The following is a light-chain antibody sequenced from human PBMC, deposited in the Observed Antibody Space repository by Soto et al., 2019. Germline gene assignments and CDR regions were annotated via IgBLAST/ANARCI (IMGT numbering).Light chain of an antibody. CDR1: QTISSW. CDR2: GAS. J-gene: IGKJ1*01. V-gene: IGKV3-15*01. CDR3: QQYNIWPRT. Sequence: MTQSPSTLSGSVGDRVTITCRASQTISSWLAWYQQKPGQAPRLLIYGASTRATGIPARFSGSGSGTEFTLTVSSLQSEDFAVYYCQQYNIWPRTFGHRSKVDVK.